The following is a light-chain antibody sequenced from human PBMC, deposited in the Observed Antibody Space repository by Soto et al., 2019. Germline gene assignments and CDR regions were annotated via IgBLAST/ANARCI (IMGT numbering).Light chain of an antibody. CDR1: QSISRF. V-gene: IGKV3-11*01. CDR2: DAS. CDR3: QQYGSSPTWT. J-gene: IGKJ1*01. Sequence: VVLTQSPATLSLSPGERATLSCRASQSISRFLAWYQHKPGQAPRLLIYDASTRATGIPARFGGSGSGTDFTLTISSLEPEDFAVYYCQQYGSSPTWTFGQGTKVEIK.